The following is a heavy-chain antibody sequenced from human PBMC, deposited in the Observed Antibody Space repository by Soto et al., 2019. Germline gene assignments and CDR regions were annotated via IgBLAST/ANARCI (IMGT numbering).Heavy chain of an antibody. V-gene: IGHV2-5*02. CDR3: AYIGISTRFTY. CDR2: IYCDDDK. D-gene: IGHD1-20*01. J-gene: IGHJ4*02. CDR1: GFSLSTRGVG. Sequence: QITLKESGPTLVKPTQTLTLTCTFSGFSLSTRGVGVGWIRQTPGKALEWLALIYCDDDKRYSPSLRRRLTITTDCSKNPLVLILHNMVPVHTATYYCAYIGISTRFTYWGQGTLGTCSS.